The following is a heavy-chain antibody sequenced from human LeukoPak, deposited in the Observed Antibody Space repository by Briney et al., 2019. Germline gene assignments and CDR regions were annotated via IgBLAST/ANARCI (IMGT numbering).Heavy chain of an antibody. CDR2: IYYSGNT. CDR1: GGSISSSSYY. V-gene: IGHV4-39*01. CDR3: ASLRERSYYARGFDY. D-gene: IGHD1-26*01. Sequence: TASETLSLTCAVSGGSISSSSYYWGWIRQPPGKGLEWIGSIYYSGNTYYNPSLKSRVTISGDTSKNQFSLKLSSVTAADTAVYYCASLRERSYYARGFDYWGQGTLVTVSS. J-gene: IGHJ4*02.